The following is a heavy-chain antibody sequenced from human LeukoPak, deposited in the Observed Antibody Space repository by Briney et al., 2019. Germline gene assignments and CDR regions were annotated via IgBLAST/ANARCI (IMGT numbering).Heavy chain of an antibody. Sequence: ASVNVSCTPSGGTFSSYAISWVRQAPGQGLEWMGAIIPIFGTANYAQKFQGRVTITADESTSTAYMELSSLRSEDTAVYYCARKAGSTGYYIFDYWGQGTLVTVSS. CDR1: GGTFSSYA. V-gene: IGHV1-69*13. D-gene: IGHD3-9*01. CDR2: IIPIFGTA. CDR3: ARKAGSTGYYIFDY. J-gene: IGHJ4*02.